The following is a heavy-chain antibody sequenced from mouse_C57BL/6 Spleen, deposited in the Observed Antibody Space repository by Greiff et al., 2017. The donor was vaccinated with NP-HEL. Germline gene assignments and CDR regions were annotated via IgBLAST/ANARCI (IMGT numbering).Heavy chain of an antibody. CDR2: IDPNSGGT. J-gene: IGHJ2*01. D-gene: IGHD2-1*01. Sequence: QVQLKQPGAELVKPGASVKLSCKASGYTFTSYWMHWVKQRPGRGLEWIGRIDPNSGGTKYNEKFKSKATLTVDKPSSTAYMQLSSLTSEDSAVYYCARYAYGNWDYLDYWGQGTTLTVSS. CDR3: ARYAYGNWDYLDY. CDR1: GYTFTSYW. V-gene: IGHV1-72*01.